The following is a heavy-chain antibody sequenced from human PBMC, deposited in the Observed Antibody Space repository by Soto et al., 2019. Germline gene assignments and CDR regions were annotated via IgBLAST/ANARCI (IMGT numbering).Heavy chain of an antibody. Sequence: QVQLVESGGGVVQPGRSLRLSCAASGFTFSSYAMHWVRQAPGKGLEWVAVISYDGSNKYYADSVKGRFTISRDNSKNTLYLQMNSLRAEDTAVYYCARETLRFLEWLPIGDYYGMDVWGQGTTVTVSS. CDR2: ISYDGSNK. CDR3: ARETLRFLEWLPIGDYYGMDV. D-gene: IGHD3-3*01. J-gene: IGHJ6*02. CDR1: GFTFSSYA. V-gene: IGHV3-30-3*01.